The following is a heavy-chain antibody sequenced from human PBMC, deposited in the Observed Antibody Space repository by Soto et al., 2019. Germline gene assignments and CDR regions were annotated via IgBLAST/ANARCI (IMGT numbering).Heavy chain of an antibody. CDR2: ISAHNVNT. J-gene: IGHJ4*02. Sequence: QVHLVQSGAEVKKPGASVKVSCKGSGYTFTSYGITWVRQAPGQGLEWRGWISAHNVNTDYAQKLQGRVTVTRDTSTSTAYMELSSLRSDETAVYYCARGRSWDYWGQGALVTGSS. V-gene: IGHV1-18*01. CDR3: ARGRSWDY. CDR1: GYTFTSYG.